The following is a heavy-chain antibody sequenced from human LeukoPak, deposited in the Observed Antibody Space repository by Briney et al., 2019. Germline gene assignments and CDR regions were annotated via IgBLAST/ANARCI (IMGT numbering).Heavy chain of an antibody. Sequence: GGSLRLSCAASGFIFSDFYMSWIRQAPGKGLEWVSAISGSGGSTYYADSVKGRFTISRDNSKNTLYLQMNSLRAEDTAVYYCAKDSEYYYDSSARRGYFDYWGQGTLVTVSS. CDR2: ISGSGGST. D-gene: IGHD3-22*01. CDR1: GFIFSDFY. CDR3: AKDSEYYYDSSARRGYFDY. J-gene: IGHJ4*02. V-gene: IGHV3-23*01.